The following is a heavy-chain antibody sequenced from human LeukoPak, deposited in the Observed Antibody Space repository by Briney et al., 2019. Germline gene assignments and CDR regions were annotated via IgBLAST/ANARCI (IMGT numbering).Heavy chain of an antibody. Sequence: AGTLSFTCTVPGGSIRPYYWTWIRQPPGKRLDWIGYIYYSGSTNSNPSLKSRVTMSVDTSKTQFSLKLSYVTAADTAVYYCARDTGKRGYPDYWGQGTLVSVSS. J-gene: IGHJ4*02. V-gene: IGHV4-59*12. CDR2: IYYSGST. CDR3: ARDTGKRGYPDY. D-gene: IGHD3-22*01. CDR1: GGSIRPYY.